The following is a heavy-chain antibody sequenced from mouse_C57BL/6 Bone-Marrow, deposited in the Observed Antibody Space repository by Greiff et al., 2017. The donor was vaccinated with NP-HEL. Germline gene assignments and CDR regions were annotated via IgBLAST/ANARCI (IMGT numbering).Heavy chain of an antibody. D-gene: IGHD1-1*01. J-gene: IGHJ1*03. CDR1: GFTFSSYA. CDR2: ISDGGSYT. Sequence: EVKLVESGGGLVQPGGSLKLSCAASGFTFSSYAMSWVRQTPEKRLEWVATISDGGSYTYYPDNVKGRFPISRDNANNNLYLQMSHLKAEDTAMYYCARDDYGSRGWYFDVWGTGTTVTVSS. V-gene: IGHV5-4*01. CDR3: ARDDYGSRGWYFDV.